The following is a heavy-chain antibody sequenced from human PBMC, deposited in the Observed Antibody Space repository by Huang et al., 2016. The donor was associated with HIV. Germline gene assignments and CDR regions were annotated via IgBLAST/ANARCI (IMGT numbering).Heavy chain of an antibody. V-gene: IGHV3-48*01. D-gene: IGHD3-10*01. CDR1: GFTFSSFS. Sequence: EVQLVESGGTLVQPGRSLRLSCAASGFTFSSFSMNWVRQAPGKGLEGLSYISSSSSNIYHADSVKGRFTISRDNAKNSLYLQMNTLRAEDTAVYYCARDYMVRGTFDYWGQGTLVTVSS. CDR2: ISSSSSNI. J-gene: IGHJ4*02. CDR3: ARDYMVRGTFDY.